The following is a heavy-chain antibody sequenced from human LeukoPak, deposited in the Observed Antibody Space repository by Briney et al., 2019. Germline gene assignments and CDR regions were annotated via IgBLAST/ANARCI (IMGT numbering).Heavy chain of an antibody. D-gene: IGHD3-22*01. CDR2: IYSGGST. CDR3: ARAAQYYYDSSGYYYAVDAFDI. CDR1: GFTVSSNY. V-gene: IGHV3-53*05. J-gene: IGHJ3*02. Sequence: GGSLRLSCAASGFTVSSNYMSWVRQAPGKGLEWVSVIYSGGSTYYADSVKGRFTISRDNSKNTLYLQMNSLRAEDTAVYYCARAAQYYYDSSGYYYAVDAFDIWGQGTMVTVSS.